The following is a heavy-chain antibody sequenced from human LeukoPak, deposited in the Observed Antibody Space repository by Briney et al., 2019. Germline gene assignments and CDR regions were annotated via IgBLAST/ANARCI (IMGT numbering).Heavy chain of an antibody. CDR2: FYSGGRT. CDR3: ARGAGSAAPFDY. V-gene: IGHV3-53*01. J-gene: IGHJ4*02. Sequence: GGSLRLSCAASGFIVNNNYMSWVRQAPGKGLEWVSVFYSGGRTYYADSVKDRFTISRDSSKNTVYLQMNSLRAADTAVYYCARGAGSAAPFDYWGQGTLVSVST. D-gene: IGHD3-10*01. CDR1: GFIVNNNY.